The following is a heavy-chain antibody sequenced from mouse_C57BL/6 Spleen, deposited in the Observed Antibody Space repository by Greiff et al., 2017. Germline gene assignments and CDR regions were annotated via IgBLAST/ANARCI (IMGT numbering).Heavy chain of an antibody. CDR1: GYTFTSYW. CDR2: INPSNGGT. J-gene: IGHJ3*01. CDR3: ARSSPIYDGYLAWFAY. Sequence: QVQLQQPGTELVKPGASVKLSCKASGYTFTSYWMHWVKPRPGQGLEWIGNINPSNGGTNYNEKFKSKATLTVDKSSSTAYMQLSSLTSEDSAVYYCARSSPIYDGYLAWFAYWGQGTLVTVSA. V-gene: IGHV1-53*01. D-gene: IGHD2-3*01.